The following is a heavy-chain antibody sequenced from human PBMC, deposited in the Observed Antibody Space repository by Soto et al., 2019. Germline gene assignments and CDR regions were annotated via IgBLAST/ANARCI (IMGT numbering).Heavy chain of an antibody. CDR1: GFTVSSNY. CDR2: IYSGGST. V-gene: IGHV3-66*01. Sequence: SGFTVSSNYMSWVRQAPGKGLEWVSVIYSGGSTYYADSVKGRFTISRDNSKNTLYLQMNSLRAEDTAVYYCARDLYSSGWYFDAFDIWGQGTMVTVSS. CDR3: ARDLYSSGWYFDAFDI. D-gene: IGHD6-19*01. J-gene: IGHJ3*02.